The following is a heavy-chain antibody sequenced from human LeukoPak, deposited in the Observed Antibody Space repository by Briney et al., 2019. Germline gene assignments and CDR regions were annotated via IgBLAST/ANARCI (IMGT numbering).Heavy chain of an antibody. CDR2: ISYDGSNK. Sequence: GGSLRLSCAASGFTFSSYGMHWVRQAPGKGLEWVAVISYDGSNKYYADSVKGRFTISRDNSKNTLYLQMNSLRAEDTAVYYCAKAGPYSSGWYYFDYWGQGTLVTVSS. V-gene: IGHV3-30*18. CDR1: GFTFSSYG. J-gene: IGHJ4*02. D-gene: IGHD6-19*01. CDR3: AKAGPYSSGWYYFDY.